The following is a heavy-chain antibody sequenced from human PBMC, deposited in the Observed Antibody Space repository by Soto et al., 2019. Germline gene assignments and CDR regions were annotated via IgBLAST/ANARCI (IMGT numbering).Heavy chain of an antibody. V-gene: IGHV1-18*01. CDR2: ISAYNGNT. CDR1: GYTFTTYA. D-gene: IGHD4-17*01. Sequence: ASVKVSCKASGYTFTTYATHWVRQAPGQRLEWMGWISAYNGNTNYAQKLQGRVTMTTDTSTSTAYMELRSLRSDVTAVYYCARDRDYGDYGGVAFDIWGRGTMVT. J-gene: IGHJ3*02. CDR3: ARDRDYGDYGGVAFDI.